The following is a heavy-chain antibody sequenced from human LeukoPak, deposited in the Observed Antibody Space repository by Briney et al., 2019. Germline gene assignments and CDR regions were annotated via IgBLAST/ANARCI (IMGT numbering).Heavy chain of an antibody. CDR3: ARGRHYGSGTHYMAFYSDS. Sequence: GGSLRLSRAASGFTFSGYWMNWVRQAPGKGLEWVANMKADGSEKYYVDSVKGRFTISRDNAKNSLYLQMNSLRAEDTAVYYCARGRHYGSGTHYMAFYSDSWGQGTLVTVSS. J-gene: IGHJ4*02. V-gene: IGHV3-7*04. CDR1: GFTFSGYW. D-gene: IGHD3-10*01. CDR2: MKADGSEK.